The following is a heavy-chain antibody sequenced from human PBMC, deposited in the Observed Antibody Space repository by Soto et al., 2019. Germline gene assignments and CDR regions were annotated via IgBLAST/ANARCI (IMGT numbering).Heavy chain of an antibody. CDR1: GSPFTSYG. V-gene: IGHV1-18*01. CDR2: ISAYNGNT. J-gene: IGHJ3*02. CDR3: ARDVYLYSSGYYSLDAFDI. Sequence: ASVTVSCQASGSPFTSYGISWVRPAPGQGLEWMGWISAYNGNTNDAQKLQGRVTMTTDTSTSTAYMELRSLRSDDTAVYYCARDVYLYSSGYYSLDAFDIWGQGTMVTVSS. D-gene: IGHD3-22*01.